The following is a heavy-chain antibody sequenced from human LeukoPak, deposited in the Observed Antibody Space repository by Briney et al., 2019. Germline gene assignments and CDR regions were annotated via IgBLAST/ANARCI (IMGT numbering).Heavy chain of an antibody. D-gene: IGHD2-2*03. J-gene: IGHJ3*02. CDR1: GFTFSSYA. Sequence: GGSLRLSCAASGFTFSSYAMSWVRQAPGKGLEWVSAISGSGDRTYYTDSVKGRFTISRDNSKNTLYLQMFSLTVADTAVYYCVRGLDSFDIWGQGTMVTVSS. CDR3: VRGLDSFDI. V-gene: IGHV3-23*01. CDR2: ISGSGDRT.